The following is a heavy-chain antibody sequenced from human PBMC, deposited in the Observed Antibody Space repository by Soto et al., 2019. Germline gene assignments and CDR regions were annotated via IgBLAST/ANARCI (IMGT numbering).Heavy chain of an antibody. CDR1: GGSFSGYY. CDR3: ASQRGYSYGSSDY. J-gene: IGHJ4*02. Sequence: PETLSLTCAVYGGSFSGYYWSWIRQPPGKGLEWIGEINHSGSTNYNPSLKSRVTISVDASKNQFSLKLSSVTAADTAVYYCASQRGYSYGSSDYWGQGTLVTVSS. CDR2: INHSGST. V-gene: IGHV4-34*01. D-gene: IGHD5-18*01.